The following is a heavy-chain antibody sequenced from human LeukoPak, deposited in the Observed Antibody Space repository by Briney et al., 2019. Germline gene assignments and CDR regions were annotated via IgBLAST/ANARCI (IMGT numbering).Heavy chain of an antibody. V-gene: IGHV3-30*18. D-gene: IGHD3-10*01. CDR1: GFTFSSYG. J-gene: IGHJ4*02. Sequence: GGSLRLSCAASGFTFSSYGMHWVRHAPGKGLEWVAVISYDGSNKYYADSVKGRFTISRDNSKNTLYLQMNSLRAEDTAVYYCAKHGSGSYYWGRGTLVTVSS. CDR2: ISYDGSNK. CDR3: AKHGSGSYY.